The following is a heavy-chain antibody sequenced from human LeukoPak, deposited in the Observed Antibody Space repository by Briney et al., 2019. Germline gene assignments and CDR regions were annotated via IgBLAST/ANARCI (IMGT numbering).Heavy chain of an antibody. J-gene: IGHJ6*02. V-gene: IGHV4-61*02. D-gene: IGHD3-10*01. CDR1: GGSISSGSYY. Sequence: SQTLSLTCTVSGGSISSGSYYWTWIRQPAGKGLEWIGRIYTSGRTEYNPSLKSRVTISVDTTQNQFSLKLSSVTAADTAVYYCARVDYGSGSLHYGMDVWGQGTTVTVSS. CDR3: ARVDYGSGSLHYGMDV. CDR2: IYTSGRT.